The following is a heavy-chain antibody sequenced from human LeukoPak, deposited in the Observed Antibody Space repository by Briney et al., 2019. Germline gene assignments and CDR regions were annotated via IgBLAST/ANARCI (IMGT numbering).Heavy chain of an antibody. V-gene: IGHV4-4*07. D-gene: IGHD6-13*01. CDR2: IYTSGST. J-gene: IGHJ4*02. CDR3: ARDQRPSSSWPFDY. Sequence: SETLSLTCTVSGGSISSYYWSWIRQPAGKGLEWIGRIYTSGSTNYNPSLKSRVTMSVDTSKNQFSLKLSSVTAEDTAVYYCARDQRPSSSWPFDYWGQGTLVTVSS. CDR1: GGSISSYY.